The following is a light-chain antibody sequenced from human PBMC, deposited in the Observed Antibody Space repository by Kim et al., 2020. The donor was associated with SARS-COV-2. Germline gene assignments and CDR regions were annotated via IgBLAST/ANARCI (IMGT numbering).Light chain of an antibody. CDR2: SIS. Sequence: QAVVTQEPSLTVSPGGTVTLTCASSTGAVTSHYHPNWFQQKPGQAPKALIYSISNKHSWTPARFSGSLLGGKAALTLSAVQPEDEADYYCLLFHDEAHVFGAGTKVTVL. J-gene: IGLJ1*01. CDR1: TGAVTSHYH. CDR3: LLFHDEAHV. V-gene: IGLV7-43*01.